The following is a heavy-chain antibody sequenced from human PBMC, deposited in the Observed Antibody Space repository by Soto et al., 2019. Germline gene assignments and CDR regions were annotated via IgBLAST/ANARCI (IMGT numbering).Heavy chain of an antibody. Sequence: QVQLVESGGGVVQPGRSLRLSCAASGFTFSIYGMHWVRQAPGKGLEWVAVIWYDGSNKYYADSVKGRFTISRDNSKNTLYLQMNSLRAEDTAVYYCARGSDGDYFDYWGQGTLVTVSS. J-gene: IGHJ4*02. CDR2: IWYDGSNK. CDR3: ARGSDGDYFDY. D-gene: IGHD4-17*01. V-gene: IGHV3-33*01. CDR1: GFTFSIYG.